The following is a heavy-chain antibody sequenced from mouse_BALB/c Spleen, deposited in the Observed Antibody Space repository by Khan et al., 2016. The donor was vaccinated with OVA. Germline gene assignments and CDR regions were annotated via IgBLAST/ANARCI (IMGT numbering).Heavy chain of an antibody. CDR2: MIYTGYT. CDR1: GDSITSGY. CDR3: ARSTYRYAFVY. J-gene: IGHJ3*01. Sequence: EVQLQESGPSLVKPSQTLSLTCSVTGDSITSGYWSWLRKFPGNKLEYMGYMIYTGYTYYNPSLKSRLSITRHTSKNQYYLQLNSVTTEDTATYYCARSTYRYAFVYWGQGTLVTVSA. D-gene: IGHD2-14*01. V-gene: IGHV3-8*02.